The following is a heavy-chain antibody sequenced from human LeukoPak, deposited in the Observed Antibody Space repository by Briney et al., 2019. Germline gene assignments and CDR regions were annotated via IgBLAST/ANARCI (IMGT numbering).Heavy chain of an antibody. CDR3: ARHCGGGTCYGAFDY. Sequence: PSETLSLTCTVSGGSISSYYWCWIRQPAGKGLEWIGRIYTSGSINSNPSLKSRVTMSVDTSKNQFSLKLSSLTAADTAVYYCARHCGGGTCYGAFDYWGQGTLVTVSS. CDR2: IYTSGSI. V-gene: IGHV4-4*07. CDR1: GGSISSYY. J-gene: IGHJ4*02. D-gene: IGHD2-15*01.